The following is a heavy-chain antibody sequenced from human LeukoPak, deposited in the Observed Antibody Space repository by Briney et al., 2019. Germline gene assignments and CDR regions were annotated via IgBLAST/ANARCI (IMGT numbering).Heavy chain of an antibody. D-gene: IGHD1-26*01. Sequence: ASVKVSCKASGYTFTSYGISWVRQAPGQGLEWMGLISAYNGNTNYAQKLQGRVTMTTDTSTSTAYMELRSLRSDDTAVYYRGKDGPIVGATNCVYWGQGTLVTVSS. V-gene: IGHV1-18*01. J-gene: IGHJ4*02. CDR2: ISAYNGNT. CDR3: GKDGPIVGATNCVY. CDR1: GYTFTSYG.